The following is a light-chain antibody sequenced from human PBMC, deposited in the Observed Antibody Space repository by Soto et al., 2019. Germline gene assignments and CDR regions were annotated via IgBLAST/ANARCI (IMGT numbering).Light chain of an antibody. J-gene: IGLJ2*01. CDR2: VNSDGSH. CDR3: QTWGTGIVV. CDR1: SGHNTYA. V-gene: IGLV4-69*01. Sequence: QSVLTQSPSASASLGASVKLTCTLSSGHNTYAIAWHQQQPEKGPRYLMKVNSDGSHTKGDGIPDRFSGSSSGAERYLTISSLQSEDEADYYCQTWGTGIVVFGGGTKVTVL.